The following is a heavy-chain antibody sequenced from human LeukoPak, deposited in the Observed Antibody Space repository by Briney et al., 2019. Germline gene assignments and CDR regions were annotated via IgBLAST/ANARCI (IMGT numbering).Heavy chain of an antibody. CDR3: ARGYYSNNYFDY. D-gene: IGHD4-4*01. V-gene: IGHV4-34*01. CDR1: GGSFSGYY. Sequence: SETLSLTCAVYGGSFSGYYWSWIRQPPGKGLEWIGEINHSGSTNYNPSLKSRVTISVDTSKNQFSLKLSSVTAADTAVYYCARGYYSNNYFDYWGQGTLVTVSS. J-gene: IGHJ4*02. CDR2: INHSGST.